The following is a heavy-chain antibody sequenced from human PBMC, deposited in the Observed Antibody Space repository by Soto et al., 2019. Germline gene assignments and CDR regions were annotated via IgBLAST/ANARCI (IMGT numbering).Heavy chain of an antibody. CDR2: ISSNGGST. D-gene: IGHD3-22*01. CDR1: GFTFSSYA. Sequence: VQLVESGGGLVQPGGSLRLSCAASGFTFSSYAMHWVRQAPGKGLEYVSAISSNGGSTYYANSVKGRFTISRDNSKNTLYLQMGSLRAEDMAVYYCARGRGPPYYYDSSGDQDYWGQGTLVTVSS. J-gene: IGHJ4*02. V-gene: IGHV3-64*01. CDR3: ARGRGPPYYYDSSGDQDY.